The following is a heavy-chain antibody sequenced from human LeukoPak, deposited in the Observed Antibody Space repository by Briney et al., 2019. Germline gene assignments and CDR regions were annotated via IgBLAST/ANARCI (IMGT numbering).Heavy chain of an antibody. J-gene: IGHJ6*02. D-gene: IGHD4-17*01. Sequence: PSETLSLTCTVSGGSISSYYWSWIRQPPGKGLEWIGYIYYSGSTNYNPSLKGRVTISVDTSKNQFSLKLSSVTAADTAVYYCARDSYSGGDYHYYYYGMDVWGQGTTVTVSS. CDR2: IYYSGST. V-gene: IGHV4-59*01. CDR3: ARDSYSGGDYHYYYYGMDV. CDR1: GGSISSYY.